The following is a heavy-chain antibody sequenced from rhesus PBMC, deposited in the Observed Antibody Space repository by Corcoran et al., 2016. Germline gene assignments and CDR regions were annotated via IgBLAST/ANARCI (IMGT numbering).Heavy chain of an antibody. Sequence: EVQLVESGGGLVQPGRSLRLSCAASGFTFSDHYMYWVRQAPGRGLEWVGFLRSKAYGGTAEYAGSGKGSFNIASDDSKSIAYLQMNSLKTEDTAVYYCTRDRRYYSGSYYFDYWGQGVLVTVSS. J-gene: IGHJ4*01. D-gene: IGHD3-16*01. CDR1: GFTFSDHY. CDR2: LRSKAYGGTA. CDR3: TRDRRYYSGSYYFDY. V-gene: IGHV3-184*01.